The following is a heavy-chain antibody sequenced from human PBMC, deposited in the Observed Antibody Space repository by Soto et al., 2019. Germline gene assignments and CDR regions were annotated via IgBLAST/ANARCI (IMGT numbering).Heavy chain of an antibody. CDR1: GFTFSMSG. CDR2: VSSDGRTT. Sequence: QVRLVESGGGVVQPGRSLRLSCAASGFTFSMSGMHWVRQAPGKSLEWVAGVSSDGRTTTYADSVKGRFTISRDNAKSTLYLQMNSLTVEDGAVYYCADSWLPTSYWGPGTLVTVSS. V-gene: IGHV3-30*03. D-gene: IGHD3-10*01. J-gene: IGHJ4*02. CDR3: ADSWLPTSY.